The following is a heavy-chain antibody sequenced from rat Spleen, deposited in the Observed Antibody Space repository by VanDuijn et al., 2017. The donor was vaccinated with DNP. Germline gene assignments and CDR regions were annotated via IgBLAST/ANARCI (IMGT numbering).Heavy chain of an antibody. CDR1: GFSLTNYG. J-gene: IGHJ4*01. V-gene: IGHV2S75*01. Sequence: QVQLKESGPVLVQASETLSLTCTVSGFSLTNYGVIWVRQSPGKGLEWMGIIWGDGNTDYNSALKSRRSINRDTSKSQGFLKMNSLQPDETAIYYCTRESWGYVMDAWGQGASVTVSS. CDR2: IWGDGNT. CDR3: TRESWGYVMDA. D-gene: IGHD5-1*01.